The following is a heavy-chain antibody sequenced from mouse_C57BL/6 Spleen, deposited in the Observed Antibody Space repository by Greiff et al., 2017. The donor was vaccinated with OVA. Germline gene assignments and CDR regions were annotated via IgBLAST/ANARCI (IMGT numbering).Heavy chain of an antibody. CDR1: GYTFTDYY. J-gene: IGHJ2*01. V-gene: IGHV1-19*01. D-gene: IGHD2-1*01. CDR3: ARRYGNYFYFDY. Sequence: VQLQQSGPVLVKPGASVKMSCKASGYTFTDYYMNWVKQSHGKSLEWIGVINPYNGGTSYNQKFKGKATLTVDKSYSTAYMELNSLTSEDSAVYYCARRYGNYFYFDYWGQGTTLTVSS. CDR2: INPYNGGT.